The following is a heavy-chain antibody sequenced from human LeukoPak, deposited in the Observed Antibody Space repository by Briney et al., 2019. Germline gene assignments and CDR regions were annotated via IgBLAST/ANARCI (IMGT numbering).Heavy chain of an antibody. V-gene: IGHV1-18*01. CDR2: ISAYNGNT. J-gene: IGHJ4*02. CDR1: GYTFTSYG. D-gene: IGHD3-10*02. CDR3: ARDMLSNGLFDY. Sequence: ASVEVSCKASGYTFTSYGISWVRQAPGQGLEWMGWISAYNGNTNYAQKLQGRVTMTTDTSTSTAYMELRSLRSDDTAVYYCARDMLSNGLFDYWGQGTLVTVSS.